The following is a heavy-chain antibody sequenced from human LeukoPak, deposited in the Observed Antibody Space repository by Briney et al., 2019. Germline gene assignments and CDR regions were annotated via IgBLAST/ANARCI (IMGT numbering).Heavy chain of an antibody. CDR1: GFTFSSYG. Sequence: GGSLRLSCAASGFTFSSYGMHWVRQAPGKGLEWVAVISYDGSNKYYADSVKGRFTISRDNSKNMLYLQMNSLRAEDTAVYYCARDQGCTSTNCYSLFFHYWGQGTLVTVSS. CDR3: ARDQGCTSTNCYSLFFHY. D-gene: IGHD2-2*01. CDR2: ISYDGSNK. J-gene: IGHJ4*02. V-gene: IGHV3-30*03.